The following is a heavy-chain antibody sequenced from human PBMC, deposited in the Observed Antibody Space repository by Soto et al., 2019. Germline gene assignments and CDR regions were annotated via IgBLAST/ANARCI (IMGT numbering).Heavy chain of an antibody. V-gene: IGHV3-23*01. CDR2: ISGSDGST. Sequence: PGGSLRLSCAASGFTFSNYAMSWFRQAPGEGLEWVSTISGSDGSTYYADSVKGRFTISRDISKNTLYLQMNSLRAEDTAIYYCAKERSSGYYFFDYWGQGTLVTVSS. CDR1: GFTFSNYA. D-gene: IGHD5-12*01. CDR3: AKERSSGYYFFDY. J-gene: IGHJ4*02.